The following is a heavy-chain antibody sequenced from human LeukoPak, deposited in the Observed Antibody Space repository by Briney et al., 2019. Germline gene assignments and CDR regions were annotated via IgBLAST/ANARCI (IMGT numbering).Heavy chain of an antibody. CDR3: ARSWIRSGRVVGYFDY. V-gene: IGHV1-46*01. CDR2: VDPSGGRT. Sequence: ASVKVSCKAAGYTFTSYYIHWVRQAPGQGLEWMGIVDPSGGRTTYAQEFQGRLTMTRDASTSTVYMELSSLRSEDTALYYCARSWIRSGRVVGYFDYWGQGTLVTVSS. D-gene: IGHD5-18*01. CDR1: GYTFTSYY. J-gene: IGHJ4*02.